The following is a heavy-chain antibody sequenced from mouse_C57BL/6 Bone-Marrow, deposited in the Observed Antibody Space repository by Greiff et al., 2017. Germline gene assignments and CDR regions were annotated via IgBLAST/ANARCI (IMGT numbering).Heavy chain of an antibody. Sequence: QVQLQQPGAELVMPGASVKLSCKASGYTFTSYWMHWVKQRPGQGLEWIGEIDPSDSYTNYNPKFKGKSTLTVDKSSSTAYMQLSSLTSEYSAFYYWAIIGWLLTYYFAYWGQGTTLTVSA. CDR3: AIIGWLLTYYFAY. CDR1: GYTFTSYW. J-gene: IGHJ2*01. CDR2: IDPSDSYT. V-gene: IGHV1-69*01. D-gene: IGHD2-3*01.